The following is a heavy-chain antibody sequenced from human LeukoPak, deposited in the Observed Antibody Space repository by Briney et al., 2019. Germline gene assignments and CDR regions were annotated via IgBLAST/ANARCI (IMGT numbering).Heavy chain of an antibody. J-gene: IGHJ5*02. V-gene: IGHV5-51*01. CDR1: GYIFTNYC. CDR2: IYPADSDT. D-gene: IGHD5-24*01. CDR3: ARTDYNFWFDP. Sequence: GESLKISCKGSGYIFTNYCIVWVRQMPGKGLEWMGIIYPADSDTRYSPSFQGQVSISVDKSINTAYLQWTSLKASDTAMYYCARTDYNFWFDPWGQGTPVTVSS.